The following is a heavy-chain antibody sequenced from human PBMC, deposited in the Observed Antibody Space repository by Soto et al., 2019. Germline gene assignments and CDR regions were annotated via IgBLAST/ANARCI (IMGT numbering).Heavy chain of an antibody. V-gene: IGHV5-10-1*01. CDR1: GYSFAGYW. CDR2: IDPSDSQT. Sequence: GESLKLSCKGSGYSFAGYWITWVRQKPGKGLEWMGRIDPSDSQTYYSPSFRGHVTISVTKSITTVFLQWSSLRASDTAMYYCARQIYDSDTGPNFQYYFDSWGQGTQVTVS. D-gene: IGHD3-22*01. J-gene: IGHJ4*02. CDR3: ARQIYDSDTGPNFQYYFDS.